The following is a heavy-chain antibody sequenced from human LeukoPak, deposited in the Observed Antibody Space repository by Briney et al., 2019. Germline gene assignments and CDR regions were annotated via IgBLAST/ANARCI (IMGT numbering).Heavy chain of an antibody. CDR1: GGSISSYY. V-gene: IGHV4-59*01. CDR2: IYYSGST. CDR3: ARAAFDGPYAFDI. D-gene: IGHD3-9*01. J-gene: IGHJ3*02. Sequence: SETLSLTCTVSGGSISSYYWSWIRQPPGKGLEWIGYIYYSGSTNYNPSLKSRVTISVDTSKNQFSLKLSSVTAADTAVYYCARAAFDGPYAFDIWGQGTMVTVSS.